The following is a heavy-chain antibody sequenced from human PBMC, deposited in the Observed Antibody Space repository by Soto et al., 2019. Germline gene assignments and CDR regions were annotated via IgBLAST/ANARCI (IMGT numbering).Heavy chain of an antibody. Sequence: QVQLVESGGGVVQPGTSLTLSCVSSGFTFSRYAMHWVRQAPGKGLEWVGIISYDGISKYYADSVQGRFAISRDNSKDTLYLQMNGLRPEDTAMYLCAKDPPEASWRPYYFDHLGQGTLVAVSS. J-gene: IGHJ4*02. D-gene: IGHD6-25*01. CDR1: GFTFSRYA. CDR3: AKDPPEASWRPYYFDH. CDR2: ISYDGISK. V-gene: IGHV3-30*18.